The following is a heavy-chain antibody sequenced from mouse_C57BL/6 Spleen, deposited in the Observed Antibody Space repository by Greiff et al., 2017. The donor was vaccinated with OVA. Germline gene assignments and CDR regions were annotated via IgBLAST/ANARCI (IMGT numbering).Heavy chain of an antibody. CDR2: IWSGGST. Sequence: VMLVESGPGLVQPSQSLSITCTVSGFSLTSYGVHWVRQSPGKGLEWLGVIWSGGSTDYNAAFISRLSISKDNSKSQVFFKKNSLRADDTAIYYCARKDAMDYWGQGTSVTVSS. J-gene: IGHJ4*01. CDR1: GFSLTSYG. V-gene: IGHV2-2*01. CDR3: ARKDAMDY.